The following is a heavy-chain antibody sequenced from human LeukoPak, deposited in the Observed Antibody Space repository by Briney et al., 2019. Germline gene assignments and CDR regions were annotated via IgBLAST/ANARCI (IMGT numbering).Heavy chain of an antibody. CDR1: GFTFSSYG. V-gene: IGHV3-30*18. J-gene: IGHJ4*02. D-gene: IGHD3-22*01. CDR3: AKDLEDSSGYPWGYFDY. Sequence: GGSLRLSCAASGFTFSSYGMHWVRQAPGKGLERVAVISYDGSNKYYADSVKGRFTISRDNSKDTLYLQMNSLRAEDTAVYYCAKDLEDSSGYPWGYFDYWGQGTLVTVSS. CDR2: ISYDGSNK.